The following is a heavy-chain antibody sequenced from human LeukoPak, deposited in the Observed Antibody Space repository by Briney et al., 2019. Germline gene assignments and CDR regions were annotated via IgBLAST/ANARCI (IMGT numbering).Heavy chain of an antibody. CDR2: FDPEDGET. CDR3: TRGYYYGSGNNYLYY. D-gene: IGHD3-10*01. CDR1: GYTLTELS. J-gene: IGHJ4*02. Sequence: ASVKVSCKVSGYTLTELSMHWVRQAPGKGLEWMGGFDPEDGETIYAQKFQGRVTMTEDTSTDTAYMELSSLRSEDTAVYYCTRGYYYGSGNNYLYYWGQGTLVTVSS. V-gene: IGHV1-24*01.